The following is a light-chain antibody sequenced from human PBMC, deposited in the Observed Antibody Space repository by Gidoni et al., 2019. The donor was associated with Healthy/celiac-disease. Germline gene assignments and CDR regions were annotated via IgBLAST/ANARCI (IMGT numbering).Light chain of an antibody. Sequence: QSALTQPASVSGSPGQSITISCTGTSSDVGGYNYVSWYQQHPGNAPKLMIYDVSNRPSGVSNRFSGSKSGNTASLTISGLQAEDEADYYCSSYTSSSTLYVVFGGGTKLTVL. CDR1: SSDVGGYNY. CDR3: SSYTSSSTLYVV. J-gene: IGLJ2*01. CDR2: DVS. V-gene: IGLV2-14*01.